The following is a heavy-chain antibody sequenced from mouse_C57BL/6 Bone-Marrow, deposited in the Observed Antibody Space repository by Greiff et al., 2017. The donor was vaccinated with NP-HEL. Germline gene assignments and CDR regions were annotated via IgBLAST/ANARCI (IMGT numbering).Heavy chain of an antibody. D-gene: IGHD2-1*01. CDR3: TRGYYGTLYWYFDV. CDR1: GYTFTDYE. J-gene: IGHJ1*03. Sequence: VQLQQSGAELVRPGASVTLSCKASGYTFTDYEMHWVKQTPVHGLEWIGAIDPETGGTAYNQKFKGKAILTADKSSSTAYMELRSLTSEDSAVYYCTRGYYGTLYWYFDVWGTGTTVTVSS. V-gene: IGHV1-15*01. CDR2: IDPETGGT.